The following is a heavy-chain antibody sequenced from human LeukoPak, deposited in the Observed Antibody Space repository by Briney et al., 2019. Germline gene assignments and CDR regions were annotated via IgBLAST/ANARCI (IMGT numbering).Heavy chain of an antibody. Sequence: GGSLRLSCVVSGFTLTNHGVSWVRQAPGKGLEWVSIITGTGGRYYGDSVKGRFILSRDNSKNTVYMQMSSLRAEDTATYYCAKDYCRDGNCPFPFLDSWGQGTLVTVSS. V-gene: IGHV3-23*01. CDR1: GFTLTNHG. CDR2: ITGTGGR. CDR3: AKDYCRDGNCPFPFLDS. D-gene: IGHD2-15*01. J-gene: IGHJ4*02.